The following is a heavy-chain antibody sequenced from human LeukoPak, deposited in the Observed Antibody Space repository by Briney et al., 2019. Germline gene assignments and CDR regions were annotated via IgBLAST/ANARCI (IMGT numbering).Heavy chain of an antibody. J-gene: IGHJ4*02. Sequence: SETLSLTCTVSGGSISSYYWSWIRQPPGNGLDWIGYIYYSGSTNYNPSLKSRVTISEDTSKNQFSLKLSSVTAAGTAVYYCAKDVGYDSSGYYYALWGQGTLVTVSS. CDR1: GGSISSYY. CDR2: IYYSGST. D-gene: IGHD3-22*01. CDR3: AKDVGYDSSGYYYAL. V-gene: IGHV4-59*01.